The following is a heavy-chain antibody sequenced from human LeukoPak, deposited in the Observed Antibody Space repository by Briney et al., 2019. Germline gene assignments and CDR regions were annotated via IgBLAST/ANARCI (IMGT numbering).Heavy chain of an antibody. CDR2: ISSSGSTI. D-gene: IGHD6-19*01. Sequence: SGGSLRLSCAASGFTFSDYYMSWIRQAPGKGLEWVSYISSSGSTIYYADSVKGRFTISRDNAKNSLYLQMNSLRAEDTAVYYCARGTVAGLYYFDYWGQGTLVTVSS. J-gene: IGHJ4*02. V-gene: IGHV3-11*04. CDR3: ARGTVAGLYYFDY. CDR1: GFTFSDYY.